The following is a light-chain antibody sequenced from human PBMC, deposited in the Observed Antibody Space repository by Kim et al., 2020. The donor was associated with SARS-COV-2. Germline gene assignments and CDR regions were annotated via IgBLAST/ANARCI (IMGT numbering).Light chain of an antibody. CDR2: GKN. CDR3: NSRDSNDNVV. Sequence: VALGQTVRITCQGDSLRSYYANWYQQKPGQAPILVIYGKNTRPSGIPDRFSGSTSGNTASLTITGTQAGDEADYYCNSRDSNDNVVFGGGTKVTVL. CDR1: SLRSYY. V-gene: IGLV3-19*01. J-gene: IGLJ2*01.